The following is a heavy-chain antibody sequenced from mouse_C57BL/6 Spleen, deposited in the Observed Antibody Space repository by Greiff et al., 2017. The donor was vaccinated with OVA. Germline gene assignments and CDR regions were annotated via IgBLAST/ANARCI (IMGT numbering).Heavy chain of an antibody. Sequence: VQLQQSGAELVKPGASVKISCKASGYAFSSYWMNWVKQRPGKGLEWIGQIYPGDGDTNYNGKFKGKATLTADKSSSTAYMQLSSLTSEDSAVYFCARGDYYGSSYYCDYWGQGTTLTVSS. D-gene: IGHD1-1*01. V-gene: IGHV1-80*01. CDR1: GYAFSSYW. J-gene: IGHJ2*01. CDR3: ARGDYYGSSYYCDY. CDR2: IYPGDGDT.